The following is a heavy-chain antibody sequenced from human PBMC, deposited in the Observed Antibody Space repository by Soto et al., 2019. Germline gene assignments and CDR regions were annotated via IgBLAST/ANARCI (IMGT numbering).Heavy chain of an antibody. CDR2: FYYRGST. CDR3: ARLEYYHDSSGYYGWFDP. Sequence: PSETLSLTCTVSGGSISSGDYYWSWIRQPPGKGLEWIGSFYYRGSTYNNPSLKSRVTISVDTSKNQFSLKLSSVTAADTAVYHFARLEYYHDSSGYYGWFDPWGQGTLVTVSS. V-gene: IGHV4-39*01. J-gene: IGHJ5*02. D-gene: IGHD3-22*01. CDR1: GGSISSGDYY.